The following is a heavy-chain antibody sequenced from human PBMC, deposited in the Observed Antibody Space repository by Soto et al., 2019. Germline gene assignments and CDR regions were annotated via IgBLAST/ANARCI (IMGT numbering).Heavy chain of an antibody. V-gene: IGHV4-34*01. J-gene: IGHJ4*02. D-gene: IGHD5-18*01. CDR1: GGSFSGYY. CDR2: INHSGST. CDR3: ASRYGSCLYF. Sequence: SETLSLTCAVYGGSFSGYYWSWIRQPPGKGLEWIGEINHSGSTNYNPSLKSRVTISVDTSKNQFSLKLSSVTAADTAVYYCASRYGSCLYFWSRGTLVTVSS.